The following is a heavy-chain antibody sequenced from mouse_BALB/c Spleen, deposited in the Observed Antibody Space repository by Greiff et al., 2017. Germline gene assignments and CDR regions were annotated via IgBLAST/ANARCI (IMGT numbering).Heavy chain of an antibody. D-gene: IGHD2-1*01. CDR1: GYTFTSYW. CDR3: ARYYGNYEENAWFAY. CDR2: INPSNGRT. V-gene: IGHV1S81*02. Sequence: QVQLQQPGAELVKPGASVKLSCKASGYTFTSYWMHWVKQRPGQGLEWIGEINPSNGRTNYNEKFKSKATLTVDKSSSTAYMQLSSLTSEDSAVYYCARYYGNYEENAWFAYWGQGTLVTVSA. J-gene: IGHJ3*01.